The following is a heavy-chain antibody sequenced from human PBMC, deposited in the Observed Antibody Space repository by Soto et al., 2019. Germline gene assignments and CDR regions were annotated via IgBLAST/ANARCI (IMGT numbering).Heavy chain of an antibody. Sequence: GGSLRLSCAASGFTFSSYWMSWVRQAPGKGLEWVANIKQDGSEKYYVDSVKGRFTISRDNAKNSLYLQMNSLRAEDTAVYYCARDPPVGLGARYYYYYYGMDVWGQGTTVTVSS. CDR2: IKQDGSEK. J-gene: IGHJ6*02. CDR3: ARDPPVGLGARYYYYYYGMDV. V-gene: IGHV3-7*01. CDR1: GFTFSSYW. D-gene: IGHD1-26*01.